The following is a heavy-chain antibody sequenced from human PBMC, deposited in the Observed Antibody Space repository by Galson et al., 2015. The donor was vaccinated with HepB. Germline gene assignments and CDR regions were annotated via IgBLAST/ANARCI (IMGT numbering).Heavy chain of an antibody. D-gene: IGHD6-19*01. J-gene: IGHJ4*02. Sequence: SLRLSCAASGFTFSGYAMSWVRQAPGKGLEWISTISGSGGNTYYADSVKGRFTISRDNSKNTLYLQMNSLRAEDTAIYYCAKARSQWLRPYYFDYWGQGTLVTVSS. CDR2: ISGSGGNT. CDR3: AKARSQWLRPYYFDY. CDR1: GFTFSGYA. V-gene: IGHV3-23*01.